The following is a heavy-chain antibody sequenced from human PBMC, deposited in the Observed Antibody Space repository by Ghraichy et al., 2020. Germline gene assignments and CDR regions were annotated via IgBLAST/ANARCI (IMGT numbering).Heavy chain of an antibody. CDR2: IYYSGST. J-gene: IGHJ4*02. D-gene: IGHD4-17*01. Sequence: SQTLSLTCTVSGGSISSGGYYWSWIRQHPGKGLEWIGYIYYSGSTYYNPSLKSRVTISVDTSKNQFSLRLSSVTAAEPAVYYCAIAYGDYGVYFDYWGQGTLVTVSS. CDR1: GGSISSGGYY. V-gene: IGHV4-31*03. CDR3: AIAYGDYGVYFDY.